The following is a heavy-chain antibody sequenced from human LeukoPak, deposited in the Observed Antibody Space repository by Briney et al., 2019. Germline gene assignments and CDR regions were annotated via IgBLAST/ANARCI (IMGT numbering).Heavy chain of an antibody. J-gene: IGHJ5*02. Sequence: SETLSLTCTVSGGSISSSSYYWGWIRQPPGRGLEWIGSSYYSGSTYYNPSLKSRVTISVDTSKNQFSLKLSSVTAADTAVYYCVRGGPSTWSWGQGTLVTVSS. V-gene: IGHV4-39*01. CDR1: GGSISSSSYY. CDR3: VRGGPSTWS. CDR2: SYYSGST. D-gene: IGHD2-15*01.